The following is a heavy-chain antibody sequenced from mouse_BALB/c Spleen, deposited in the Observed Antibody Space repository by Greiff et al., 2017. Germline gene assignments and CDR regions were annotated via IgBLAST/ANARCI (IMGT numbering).Heavy chain of an antibody. J-gene: IGHJ2*01. CDR3: GRRNRYDVYYFDY. Sequence: VQLKESGPELVKPGASVKISCKASGYSFTGYFMNWVKQSHGKSLEWIGRINPYNGDTFYNQKFKGKATLTVDKSSSTAHMELLSLTSEDSAVYYCGRRNRYDVYYFDYWGQGTTLTVSS. V-gene: IGHV1-37*01. CDR2: INPYNGDT. D-gene: IGHD2-14*01. CDR1: GYSFTGYF.